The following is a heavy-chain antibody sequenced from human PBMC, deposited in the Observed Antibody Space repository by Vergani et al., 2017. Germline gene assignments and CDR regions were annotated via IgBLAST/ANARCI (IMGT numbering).Heavy chain of an antibody. CDR3: ASAGYSSSLSRCNWFDP. J-gene: IGHJ5*02. CDR2: INPNRGGT. Sequence: QVQLVQSGAEVKKPGASVKVSCKASGYTFTGYYMHWVRQAPGQGLEWMGWINPNRGGTNYAQKCQGRVTMTRDTSISTAYMELSRLRSDATTVYYCASAGYSSSLSRCNWFDPWGQGTLVTVSS. V-gene: IGHV1-2*02. CDR1: GYTFTGYY. D-gene: IGHD6-13*01.